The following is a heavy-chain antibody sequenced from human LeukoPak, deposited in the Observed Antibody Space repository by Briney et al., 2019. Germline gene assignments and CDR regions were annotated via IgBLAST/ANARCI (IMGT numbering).Heavy chain of an antibody. Sequence: GGSLRLSCAASGFTFSSYSMNWVRQAPGKGLEWVSSISSSSSYIYYADSVKGRFTISRDNAKNSLYLQMNSLRAEDTAVYYCARDGPRLYSSGVGRSTYYFDYWGQGTLVTVSS. CDR3: ARDGPRLYSSGVGRSTYYFDY. J-gene: IGHJ4*02. CDR1: GFTFSSYS. D-gene: IGHD6-19*01. V-gene: IGHV3-21*01. CDR2: ISSSSSYI.